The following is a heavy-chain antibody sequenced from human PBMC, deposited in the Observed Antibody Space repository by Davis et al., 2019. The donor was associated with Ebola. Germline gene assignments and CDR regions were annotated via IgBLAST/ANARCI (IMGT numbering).Heavy chain of an antibody. CDR1: GFTFSGHS. D-gene: IGHD6-19*01. CDR3: ARAPAGRWQWPGTACDQ. Sequence: PGGSLRLSCAASGFTFSGHSMNWVRQAPGKGLEWVSSITSGNSIYYADSLKGRFTISSDNAKNSLYLQLNSLRPEDTALYYCARAPAGRWQWPGTACDQWGQGTLVTVSS. CDR2: ITSGNSI. J-gene: IGHJ5*02. V-gene: IGHV3-21*01.